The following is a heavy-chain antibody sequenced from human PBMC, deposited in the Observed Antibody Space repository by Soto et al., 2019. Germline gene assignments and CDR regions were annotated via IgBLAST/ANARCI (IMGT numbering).Heavy chain of an antibody. CDR2: IYYSGST. CDR3: ARTGYSSSWHLFGP. CDR1: GGSISSGGYY. Sequence: PSETLSLTCTVSGGSISSGGYYWSWIRQHPGKGLEWIGYIYYSGSTYYNPSLKSRVTISVDTSKNQFSLKLSSVTAADTAVYYCARTGYSSSWHLFGPWGQGTLVTVSS. V-gene: IGHV4-31*03. D-gene: IGHD6-13*01. J-gene: IGHJ5*02.